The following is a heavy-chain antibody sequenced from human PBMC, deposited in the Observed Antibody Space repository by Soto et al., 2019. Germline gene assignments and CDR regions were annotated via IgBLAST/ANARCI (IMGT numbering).Heavy chain of an antibody. CDR3: ARVPRALVYDESSGYDNWFDP. CDR2: ISAYNGNT. Sequence: QVQLVQSGAEVKKPGASVKVSCKASGYTFTSYGISWVRQAPGQGLEWMGWISAYNGNTNYAQKLQGRVTMTTDTSESRAYTELRSLRSDDTTVYSCARVPRALVYDESSGYDNWFDPWGQGTLVTVSS. CDR1: GYTFTSYG. J-gene: IGHJ5*02. D-gene: IGHD3-22*01. V-gene: IGHV1-18*01.